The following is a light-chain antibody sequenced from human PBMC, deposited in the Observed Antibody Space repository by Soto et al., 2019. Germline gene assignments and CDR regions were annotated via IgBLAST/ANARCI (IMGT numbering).Light chain of an antibody. CDR1: SSDVDGYKY. CDR2: EVS. V-gene: IGLV2-14*01. J-gene: IGLJ1*01. CDR3: TSYSSSSTLV. Sequence: QLVLTQPASVSGSPGQSITIACTGTSSDVDGYKYVSWYQQHPGKAPKLMIYEVSNRPSGVSNRFSGSKSGNTASLTISGLQDEDEADYYCTSYSSSSTLVFGTGTKLTVL.